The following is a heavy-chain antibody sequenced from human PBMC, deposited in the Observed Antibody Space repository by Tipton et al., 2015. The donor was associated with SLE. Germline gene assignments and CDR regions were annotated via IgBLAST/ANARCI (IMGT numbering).Heavy chain of an antibody. CDR3: ARRGRSAWFPGV. J-gene: IGHJ4*02. CDR1: GGSINSNTSF. D-gene: IGHD3-10*01. CDR2: ISSSGST. V-gene: IGHV4-39*07. Sequence: TLSLTCNVSGGSINSNTSFWAWIRQPPGKGLEWIASISSSGSTDHNPSLRSRVSISLDTSKNQFSLRLTSATAADTAVYYCARRGRSAWFPGVWGQGTLVTVSS.